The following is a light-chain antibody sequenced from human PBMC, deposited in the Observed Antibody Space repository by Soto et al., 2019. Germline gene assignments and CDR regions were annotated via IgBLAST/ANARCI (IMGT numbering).Light chain of an antibody. Sequence: EIVMTQSPATLSVSPGERATLSCRASQSVSSNLAWYQQKPGQAPRLLIYGASTRATGIPARFSGSRSGTEFTPTISSRQSEYFAVYYCQQYNNWSLTFGQGTKVEIK. CDR3: QQYNNWSLT. CDR1: QSVSSN. J-gene: IGKJ1*01. CDR2: GAS. V-gene: IGKV3-15*01.